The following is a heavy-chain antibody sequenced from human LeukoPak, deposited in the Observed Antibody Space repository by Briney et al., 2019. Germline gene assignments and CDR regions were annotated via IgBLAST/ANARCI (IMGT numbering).Heavy chain of an antibody. CDR1: GYTFTSYG. CDR3: ASNYYGSGSYRVYMDV. J-gene: IGHJ6*03. Sequence: ALVKVSCKASGYTFTSYGISWVRQAPGQGLEWMGWISAYNGNTNYAQKLQGRVAMTTDTSTSTAYMELRSLRSDDTAVYYCASNYYGSGSYRVYMDVWGKGTTVTVSS. V-gene: IGHV1-18*01. CDR2: ISAYNGNT. D-gene: IGHD3-10*01.